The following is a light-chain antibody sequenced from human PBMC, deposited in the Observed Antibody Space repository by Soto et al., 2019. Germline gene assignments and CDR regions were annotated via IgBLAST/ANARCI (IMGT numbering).Light chain of an antibody. CDR3: CSYVGATTYA. V-gene: IGLV2-23*01. Sequence: QSALTQPASVSGSPGQSITITCTGSASNIGGYNLVSWYQHHAGKAPKVIIYEGVKRPSGVSNRFSGFKSGTTASLTISGLQAEDEADYYCCSYVGATTYAFGSGTKLTVL. CDR2: EGV. CDR1: ASNIGGYNL. J-gene: IGLJ1*01.